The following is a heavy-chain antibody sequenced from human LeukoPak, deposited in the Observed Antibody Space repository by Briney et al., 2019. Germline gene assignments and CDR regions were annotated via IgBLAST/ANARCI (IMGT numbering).Heavy chain of an antibody. V-gene: IGHV4-38-2*02. CDR2: IYHSGST. Sequence: SQTLSLTCTVSGGSISSGYYWGWIRQPPGKGLEWIGSIYHSGSTYYNPSLKSRVTISVDTSKNQFSLKLSSVTAADTAVYYCARADYGDFDYWGQGTLVTVSS. CDR1: GGSISSGYY. D-gene: IGHD4-17*01. J-gene: IGHJ4*02. CDR3: ARADYGDFDY.